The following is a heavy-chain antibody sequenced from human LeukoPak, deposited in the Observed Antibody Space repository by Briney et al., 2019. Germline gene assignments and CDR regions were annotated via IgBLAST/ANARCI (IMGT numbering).Heavy chain of an antibody. V-gene: IGHV1-18*01. CDR1: GYTFTSYG. CDR3: ARDLGETDSSCWYYGAFDI. J-gene: IGHJ3*02. D-gene: IGHD6-19*01. CDR2: ISAYNGNT. Sequence: GASVKASCKGSGYTFTSYGISWVRQAPGQGLEWMGWISAYNGNTNYAQKLQGRVTMTTDTSTSTAYMELRCLRSDDTGVYYCARDLGETDSSCWYYGAFDIWSQRTLVTVPS.